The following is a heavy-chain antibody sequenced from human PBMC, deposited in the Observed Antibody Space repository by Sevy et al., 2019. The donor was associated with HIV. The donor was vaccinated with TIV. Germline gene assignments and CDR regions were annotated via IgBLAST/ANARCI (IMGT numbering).Heavy chain of an antibody. CDR1: GFTFGSYA. CDR3: ARECYYDVTCYVRGYFDY. D-gene: IGHD3-22*01. V-gene: IGHV3-23*01. CDR2: ISGSGGIT. J-gene: IGHJ4*02. Sequence: GGSLRLSCAASGFTFGSYAMSWVRQAPGKGLEWVSAISGSGGITDYADSVKGRFTFSRDDSKNTLYLQMNSLRAEDTAVYYCARECYYDVTCYVRGYFDYWGQGTLVTVSS.